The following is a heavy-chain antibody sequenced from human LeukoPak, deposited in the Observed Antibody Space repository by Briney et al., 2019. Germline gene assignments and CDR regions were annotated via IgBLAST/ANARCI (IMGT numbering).Heavy chain of an antibody. D-gene: IGHD3-16*01. Sequence: SETLSLTCSVFGGSISTSSNYWGWIRQPPGKGLEWIGSIYYTGDTNYNPSLKSRVTISVDTSKNQFSLKLSSVTAADTAVYYCARGHRMITFGGVISPWGQGTLVTVSS. J-gene: IGHJ5*02. CDR1: GGSISTSSNY. V-gene: IGHV4-39*07. CDR2: IYYTGDT. CDR3: ARGHRMITFGGVISP.